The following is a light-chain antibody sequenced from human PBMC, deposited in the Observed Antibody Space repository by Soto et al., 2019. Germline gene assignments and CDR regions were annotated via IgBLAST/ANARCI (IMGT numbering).Light chain of an antibody. Sequence: DVQMTQSPFSLSASVGDRVTITCRASQGIRNYLGWFQQKPGEAPKRVIHATSSLEGGVPSRFSGSGSGTEFTLTISSLQPEDFATYYCLQHNSYPYTFGQGTKLEIK. J-gene: IGKJ2*01. CDR2: ATS. CDR3: LQHNSYPYT. CDR1: QGIRNY. V-gene: IGKV1-17*01.